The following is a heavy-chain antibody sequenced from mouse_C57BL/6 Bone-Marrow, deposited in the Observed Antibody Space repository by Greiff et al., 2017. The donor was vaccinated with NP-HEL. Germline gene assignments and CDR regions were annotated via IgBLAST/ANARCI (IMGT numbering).Heavy chain of an antibody. CDR1: GFTFSSYG. V-gene: IGHV5-6*01. CDR2: ISSGGSYT. J-gene: IGHJ2*01. D-gene: IGHD2-1*01. Sequence: EVQLVESGGDLVKPGGSLKLSCAASGFTFSSYGMSWVRPTPDKRLEWVATISSGGSYTYYPDSVKGRFTISRDNAKNTLYLQMSSLKSEDTAMYYCARHGGYYGNFDYWGQGTTHTVSS. CDR3: ARHGGYYGNFDY.